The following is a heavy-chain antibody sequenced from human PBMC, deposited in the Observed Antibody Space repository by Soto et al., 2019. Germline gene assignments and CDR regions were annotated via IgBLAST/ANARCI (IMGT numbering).Heavy chain of an antibody. Sequence: QVQLVQSGAEEKKPGASVKVSCKASGYTFTNYAMHWVRQAPVQRLEWMGWINAGNGNTKYSQKFKGRVTITRDTSASTAYMELSSLRSEDTAVYYCARVSGYYLPDYWGQGTLVTVSS. CDR1: GYTFTNYA. D-gene: IGHD5-12*01. J-gene: IGHJ4*02. CDR3: ARVSGYYLPDY. V-gene: IGHV1-3*05. CDR2: INAGNGNT.